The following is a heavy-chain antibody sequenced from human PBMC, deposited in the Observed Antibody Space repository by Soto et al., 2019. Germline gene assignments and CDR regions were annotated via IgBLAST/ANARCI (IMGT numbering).Heavy chain of an antibody. CDR2: ISHDESFT. D-gene: IGHD7-27*01. CDR3: AACLSGDPYPLDY. CDR1: GCRFRGVC. Sequence: LSLACADCGCRFRGVCRRCVSQAPGKGLVWVSRISHDESFTTYADSVKGRFTISRDNAKNTLYLQMTSLRAEDTAVYYCAACLSGDPYPLDYWGPGTLVTVSS. J-gene: IGHJ4*01. V-gene: IGHV3-74*01.